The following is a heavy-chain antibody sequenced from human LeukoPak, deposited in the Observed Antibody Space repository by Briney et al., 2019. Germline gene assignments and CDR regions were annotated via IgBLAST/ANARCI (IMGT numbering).Heavy chain of an antibody. CDR1: GFTFSSYA. CDR2: ISYDGSNK. Sequence: GGSLRLSCAASGFTFSSYAMRWVRQAPGKGLEWVAVISYDGSNKYHADSVQGRFTLSRDNSKHTLYLQMHSLRAEDTAVYYCARAGRRDGYNGDDHWGQGTLVSVPS. J-gene: IGHJ4*02. V-gene: IGHV3-30*01. D-gene: IGHD5-24*01. CDR3: ARAGRRDGYNGDDH.